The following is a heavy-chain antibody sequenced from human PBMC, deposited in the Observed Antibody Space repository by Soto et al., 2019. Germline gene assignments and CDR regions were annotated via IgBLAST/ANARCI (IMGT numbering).Heavy chain of an antibody. CDR2: IFYSGSP. J-gene: IGHJ6*02. V-gene: IGHV4-59*01. Sequence: ETLSLTCTVSGASINDYFWSWIRQPPGKGLEWIGYIFYSGSPNYNPSLKSRVTMSIDTSKNQFSLKLTSVTAADTAVCYCARAGSGRFPRVYYYYGMDVWGQGTTVTVS. CDR1: GASINDYF. D-gene: IGHD1-26*01. CDR3: ARAGSGRFPRVYYYYGMDV.